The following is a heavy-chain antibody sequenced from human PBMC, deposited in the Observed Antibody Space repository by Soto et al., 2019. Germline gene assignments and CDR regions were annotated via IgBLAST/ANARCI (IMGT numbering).Heavy chain of an antibody. D-gene: IGHD6-13*01. CDR3: ARQWYSSSWYGRYGMDV. J-gene: IGHJ6*02. CDR1: GGSISSSSYY. V-gene: IGHV4-39*01. CDR2: IYYSGST. Sequence: PSETLSLTCTVSGGSISSSSYYWGWIRQPPGKGLEWIGSIYYSGSTYYNPSLKSRVTISVDTSKNQFSLKLSSVTAADTAVYYCARQWYSSSWYGRYGMDVWGQGTTVTVSS.